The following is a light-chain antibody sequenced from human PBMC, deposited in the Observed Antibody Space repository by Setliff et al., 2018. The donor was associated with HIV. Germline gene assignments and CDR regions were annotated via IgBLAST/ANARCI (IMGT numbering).Light chain of an antibody. Sequence: QSALTQPASVSGSPGQSITISCTGTTSDVGGYNYVSWYQHHPGKAPKVLIYEVTYRPSGVSNRFSGSKSGNTASLTISGLQAEDEADYYCTSYTASNTLVFGGGTKVTVL. CDR2: EVT. CDR1: TSDVGGYNY. CDR3: TSYTASNTLV. J-gene: IGLJ3*02. V-gene: IGLV2-14*01.